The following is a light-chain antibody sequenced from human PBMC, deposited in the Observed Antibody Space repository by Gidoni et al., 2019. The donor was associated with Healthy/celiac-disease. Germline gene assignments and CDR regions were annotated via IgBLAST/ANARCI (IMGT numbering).Light chain of an antibody. J-gene: IGKJ1*01. V-gene: IGKV1-5*03. CDR2: KAA. Sequence: DIEMTPSPSTLSASVGDRVTITCRASQSISSWLAWYQQKPGKAPKLLIYKAASLESGAPSRFPGSGAGTEFTLTISSLQPDDFATYYCQQYNSYSQTFXXXTKVEIK. CDR3: QQYNSYSQT. CDR1: QSISSW.